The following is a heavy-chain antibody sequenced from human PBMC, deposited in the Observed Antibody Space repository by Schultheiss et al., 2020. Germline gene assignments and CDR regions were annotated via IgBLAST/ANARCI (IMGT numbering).Heavy chain of an antibody. CDR2: IYYSGST. Sequence: SETLSLTCTVSGGSISSYYWGWIRQPPGKGLEWIGYIYYSGSTNYNPSLKSRVTISVDTSKNQFSLKLSSVTAADTAVYYCARVITMVRGVIRYFDYWGKGTLVTVSS. CDR3: ARVITMVRGVIRYFDY. D-gene: IGHD3-10*01. J-gene: IGHJ4*02. CDR1: GGSISSYY. V-gene: IGHV4-59*08.